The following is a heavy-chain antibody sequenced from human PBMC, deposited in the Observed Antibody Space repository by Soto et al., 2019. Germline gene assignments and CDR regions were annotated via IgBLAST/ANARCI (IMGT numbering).Heavy chain of an antibody. J-gene: IGHJ3*01. CDR3: ARGRGVLRPAGTQDAFDV. D-gene: IGHD6-13*01. CDR1: GYTYNKYG. CDR2: ISAFNDYT. Sequence: ASVKVSCQASGYTYNKYGFNWVRQAPGQGLEWMGRISAFNDYTNLAQKFQGRLSLTTDASTNTAYMELQVLRSDDTAMYYCARGRGVLRPAGTQDAFDVWGQGSRVTVAS. V-gene: IGHV1-18*01.